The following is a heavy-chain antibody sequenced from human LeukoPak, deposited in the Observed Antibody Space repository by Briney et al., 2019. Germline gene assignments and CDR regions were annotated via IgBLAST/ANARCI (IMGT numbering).Heavy chain of an antibody. D-gene: IGHD6-13*01. J-gene: IGHJ5*02. CDR3: ARVRSKNSSRGSWFDP. CDR1: GYTFTSYD. V-gene: IGHV1-8*01. CDR2: MNPNSGNT. Sequence: ASVKVSCKASGYTFTSYDINWVRQATGQGLEWMGWMNPNSGNTGYAQRFQGRATMTRNTSISTAYMELSSLRSEDTAVYYCARVRSKNSSRGSWFDPWGQGTLVTVSS.